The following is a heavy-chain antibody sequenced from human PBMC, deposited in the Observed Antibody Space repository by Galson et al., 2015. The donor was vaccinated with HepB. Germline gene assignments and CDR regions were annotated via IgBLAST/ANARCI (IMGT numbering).Heavy chain of an antibody. CDR2: ITASGGDT. CDR3: AKRSASGAYYDS. V-gene: IGHV3-23*01. D-gene: IGHD3-10*01. J-gene: IGHJ4*02. Sequence: SLRLSCAASGFTFNNYGMAWVRQAPGKGPEWVSTITASGGDTFYAGSVKGRLTTSRDNSKNMFFLQMNSLRAEDSAEYYCAKRSASGAYYDSWGQGTLVTVSS. CDR1: GFTFNNYG.